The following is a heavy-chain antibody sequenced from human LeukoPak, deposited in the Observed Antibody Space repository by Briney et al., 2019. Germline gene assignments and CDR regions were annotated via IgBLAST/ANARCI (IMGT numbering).Heavy chain of an antibody. D-gene: IGHD6-13*01. CDR2: IIPIFGTA. CDR1: GGTFSSYA. V-gene: IGHV1-69*05. J-gene: IGHJ4*02. CDR3: ARTRNAGHAANFDY. Sequence: ASVKVSCKASGGTFSSYAISWVRQAPGQGLEWMGGIIPIFGTANYAQKFQGRVTITTDESTSTVYMELSSLRSEDTAVYYCARTRNAGHAANFDYWGQGTLVTVSS.